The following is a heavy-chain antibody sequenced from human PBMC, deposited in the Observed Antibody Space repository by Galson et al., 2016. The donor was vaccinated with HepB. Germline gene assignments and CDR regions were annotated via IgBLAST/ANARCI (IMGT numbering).Heavy chain of an antibody. D-gene: IGHD1-1*01. Sequence: ETLSLTCTVSGDSLIHYNWSWIRQPPGKGLEWIGHIYYNGHTNYNLSLTSRLSMSVDTSSNQFSLKLSSVTAADTAVYYCGRWNEGLDYWGQGTLVTVSS. CDR2: IYYNGHT. CDR3: GRWNEGLDY. J-gene: IGHJ4*02. V-gene: IGHV4-59*01. CDR1: GDSLIHYN.